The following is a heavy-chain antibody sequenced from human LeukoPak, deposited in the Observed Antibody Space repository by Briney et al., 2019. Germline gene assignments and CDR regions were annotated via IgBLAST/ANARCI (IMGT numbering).Heavy chain of an antibody. CDR3: ARHGSGIVVVPAASYFDY. V-gene: IGHV4-38-2*02. CDR1: GYSISSGYY. CDR2: IYHSGNT. J-gene: IGHJ4*02. Sequence: SETLSLTCTVSGYSISSGYYWGWIRQPPGKGLEWIGSIYHSGNTYYNPSLKSRVTISVDTSKNQFSLKLSSVTAADTAVYYCARHGSGIVVVPAASYFDYWGQGTLVTVSS. D-gene: IGHD2-2*01.